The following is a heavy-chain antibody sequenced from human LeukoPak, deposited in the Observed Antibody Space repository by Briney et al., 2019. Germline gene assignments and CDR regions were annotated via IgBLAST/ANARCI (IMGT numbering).Heavy chain of an antibody. CDR2: INHSGST. V-gene: IGHV4-34*01. D-gene: IGHD3-10*01. CDR3: ARSPSYHYGSGSYVRSYYYYYMDV. CDR1: GGSFSGYY. Sequence: PSETLSLTCAVYGGSFSGYYWSWIRQPPGKGLEWIGEINHSGSTNYNPSLKSRVTISVDTSKNQFSLKLSSVTAADTAVYYCARSPSYHYGSGSYVRSYYYYYMDVWGKGTTVTVSS. J-gene: IGHJ6*03.